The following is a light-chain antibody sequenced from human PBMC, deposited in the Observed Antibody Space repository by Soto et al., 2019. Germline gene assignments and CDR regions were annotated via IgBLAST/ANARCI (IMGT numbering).Light chain of an antibody. CDR1: RIDVGGYNF. V-gene: IGLV2-14*03. Sequence: QSVLTQPASVSGSPGQSITISCTGTRIDVGGYNFVSWYQQHPGKAPKFIIYDVRNRPSGVSNRFSGSRSGNTSSLTISGLQAEDEADYYCSSSTRSITVIFCGGTKVTVL. CDR3: SSSTRSITVI. J-gene: IGLJ2*01. CDR2: DVR.